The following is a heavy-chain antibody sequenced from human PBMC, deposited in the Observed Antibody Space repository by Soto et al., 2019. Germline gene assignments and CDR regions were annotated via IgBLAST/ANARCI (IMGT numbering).Heavy chain of an antibody. CDR1: GGSISSGDYS. Sequence: QLQLQESGSGLVKPSQTLSLTCAVSGGSISSGDYSWSWIRQPPGKGLEWIGYIYHSGSTYYNPSLKSRVTISVDRSKNQFSLKLSSVTAADTAVYYCARWWMYALRFDPWGQGTLVTVSS. D-gene: IGHD2-8*01. V-gene: IGHV4-30-2*01. CDR3: ARWWMYALRFDP. CDR2: IYHSGST. J-gene: IGHJ5*02.